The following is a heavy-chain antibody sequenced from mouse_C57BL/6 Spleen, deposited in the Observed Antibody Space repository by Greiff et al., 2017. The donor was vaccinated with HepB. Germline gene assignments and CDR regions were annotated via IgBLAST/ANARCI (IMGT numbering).Heavy chain of an antibody. CDR3: ARRDGSSYWYFDV. D-gene: IGHD1-1*01. CDR1: GFTFSSYG. J-gene: IGHJ1*03. CDR2: ISSGGSYT. V-gene: IGHV5-6*02. Sequence: EVMLVESGGDLVKPGGSLKLSCAASGFTFSSYGMSWVRQTPDKRLEWVATISSGGSYTYYPDSVKGRFTISRVNAKNTLYLQMSSLKSEDTAMYYCARRDGSSYWYFDVWGTGTTVTVSS.